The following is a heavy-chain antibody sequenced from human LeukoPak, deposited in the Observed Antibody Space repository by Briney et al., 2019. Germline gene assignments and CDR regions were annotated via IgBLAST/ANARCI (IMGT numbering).Heavy chain of an antibody. D-gene: IGHD3-16*01. CDR1: GFTFSSYA. Sequence: GGSLRLSCVASGFTFSSYAMSWVRQAPGKGLEWVSAISGSGGSTYYADSVKGRFTISRDNSKNTLYLQMNSLRAEDTAVYYCAKGGEVTPASFDYWGQGTLVTVSS. CDR3: AKGGEVTPASFDY. CDR2: ISGSGGST. V-gene: IGHV3-23*01. J-gene: IGHJ4*02.